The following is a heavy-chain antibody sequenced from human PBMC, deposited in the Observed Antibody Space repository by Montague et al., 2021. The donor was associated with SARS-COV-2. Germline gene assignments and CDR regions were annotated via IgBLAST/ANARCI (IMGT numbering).Heavy chain of an antibody. CDR2: ITGSGGTT. CDR3: AKHRTGTTPFDY. D-gene: IGHD1-7*01. Sequence: SLRLSCAASGFTFSSYAMSWVRQAPGKGLEWVSEITGSGGTTYXXXSXEGRFTISRDNSKYTLFLQMHSLRAEDTAIYYCAKHRTGTTPFDYWGQGTLVTVSS. V-gene: IGHV3-23*01. J-gene: IGHJ4*02. CDR1: GFTFSSYA.